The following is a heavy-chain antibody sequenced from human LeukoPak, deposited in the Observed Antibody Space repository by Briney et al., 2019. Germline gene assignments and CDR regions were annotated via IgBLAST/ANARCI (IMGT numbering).Heavy chain of an antibody. J-gene: IGHJ4*02. Sequence: AGGSLRLSCAASGFTVSSNYMSWVRQAPGKGLEWVSVIYSGGSTYYADSVKGRFTISRDNSKNTLYLQMNSLRAEDTAVYYCARDPAYCSSTSCYRVRDYWGQGTLVTVSS. D-gene: IGHD2-2*02. CDR2: IYSGGST. CDR3: ARDPAYCSSTSCYRVRDY. V-gene: IGHV3-66*01. CDR1: GFTVSSNY.